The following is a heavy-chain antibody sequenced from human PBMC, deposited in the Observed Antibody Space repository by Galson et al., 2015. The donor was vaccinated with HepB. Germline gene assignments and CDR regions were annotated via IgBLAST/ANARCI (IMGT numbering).Heavy chain of an antibody. CDR1: GFTFSSYA. CDR2: ISSNGGST. V-gene: IGHV3-64D*06. Sequence: SLRLSCAASGFTFSSYAMHWVRQAPGKGLEYVSAISSNGGSTYYADSVKGRFTISRDNSKNALYLQMSSLRAEDTAVYYCVRGASGDYVGYYSYYGMAVWRQGTPVPVSS. J-gene: IGHJ6*02. D-gene: IGHD4-17*01. CDR3: VRGASGDYVGYYSYYGMAV.